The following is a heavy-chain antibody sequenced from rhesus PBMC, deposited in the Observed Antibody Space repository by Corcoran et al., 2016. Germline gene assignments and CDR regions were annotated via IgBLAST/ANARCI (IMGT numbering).Heavy chain of an antibody. V-gene: IGHV3S5*01. CDR3: AKSGDSSWSGRFDV. J-gene: IGHJ5-1*01. Sequence: EVQLVATGGGLVQPGGSRRLAGGATGVTFSSSARPGVRQAPGKGLEWISGIIIGGGSTYYADFVKGRFTISRDNSKNTLSLQMNSLRAEDTAVYYCAKSGDSSWSGRFDVWGPGVLVTVSS. CDR1: GVTFSSSA. CDR2: IIIGGGST. D-gene: IGHD6-13*01.